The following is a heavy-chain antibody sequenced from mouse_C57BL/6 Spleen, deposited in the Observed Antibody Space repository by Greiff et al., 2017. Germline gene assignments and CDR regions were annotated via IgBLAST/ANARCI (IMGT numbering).Heavy chain of an antibody. Sequence: QVQLQQSGAELVRPGTSVKVSCKASGYAFPNYLIEWVKQRPGQGLEWIGVINPGSGGTNYNEKFKGKATLTADKSSSTAYMQLSSLTSEDSAVYFCARRNYGSSYAMDYWGQGTSVTVSS. CDR1: GYAFPNYL. V-gene: IGHV1-54*01. D-gene: IGHD1-1*01. J-gene: IGHJ4*01. CDR2: INPGSGGT. CDR3: ARRNYGSSYAMDY.